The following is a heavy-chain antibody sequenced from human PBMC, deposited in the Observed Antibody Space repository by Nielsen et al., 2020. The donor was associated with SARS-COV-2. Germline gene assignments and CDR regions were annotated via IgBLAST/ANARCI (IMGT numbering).Heavy chain of an antibody. CDR3: ASLNHYYYYGMDV. V-gene: IGHV3-21*01. J-gene: IGHJ6*02. CDR2: ISSSSSYI. Sequence: GESLKISCAASRFTFSSYSMNWVRQAPGKGLEWVSSISSSSSYIYYADSVKGRFTISRDNAKNSLYLQMNSLRAEDTAVYYCASLNHYYYYGMDVWGQGTTVTVSS. CDR1: RFTFSSYS.